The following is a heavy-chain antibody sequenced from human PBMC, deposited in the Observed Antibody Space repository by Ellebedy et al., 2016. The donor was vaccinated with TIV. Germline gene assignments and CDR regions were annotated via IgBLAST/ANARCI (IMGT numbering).Heavy chain of an antibody. CDR2: ISTRGTYI. CDR1: GFTFSDHY. D-gene: IGHD2-15*01. V-gene: IGHV3-11*06. Sequence: PGGSLRLSCAASGFTFSDHYMSWIRQAPGKGLEWVSYISTRGTYINYADSVKGRFTISRDHAKNSLYLQMNSLRAEDTAVYYCAGGYCSGGSCSNTPYGMDVWGQGTTVTVSS. J-gene: IGHJ6*02. CDR3: AGGYCSGGSCSNTPYGMDV.